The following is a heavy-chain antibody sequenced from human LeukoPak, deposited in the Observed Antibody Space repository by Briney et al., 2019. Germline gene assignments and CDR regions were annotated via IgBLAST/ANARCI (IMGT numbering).Heavy chain of an antibody. Sequence: PGRSLRLSCAASGFTFSSYTMHWVRQAPGKGLDWVAVISYDGTNKYYADSVKGRFTISRDNSKNTLSLQMNSLRAEDTAVYYCTRDPIIGAPDYFDYWGQGTLVTVSS. D-gene: IGHD1-26*01. CDR1: GFTFSSYT. CDR3: TRDPIIGAPDYFDY. J-gene: IGHJ4*02. CDR2: ISYDGTNK. V-gene: IGHV3-30-3*01.